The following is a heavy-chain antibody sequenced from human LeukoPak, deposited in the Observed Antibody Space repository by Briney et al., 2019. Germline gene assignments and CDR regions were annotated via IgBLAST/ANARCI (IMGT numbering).Heavy chain of an antibody. V-gene: IGHV5-51*01. J-gene: IGHJ4*02. D-gene: IGHD3-22*01. CDR1: GYSFTSYW. CDR3: ARRPGGAYYYDSSGYYDY. Sequence: GESLKISCKGSGYSFTSYWIGWVRQMPGKGLEWMGIIYPGDSDTRYSPSSQGQVTISADKSISTAYLQWSSLKASDTAMYYCARRPGGAYYYDSSGYYDYWGQGTLVTVSS. CDR2: IYPGDSDT.